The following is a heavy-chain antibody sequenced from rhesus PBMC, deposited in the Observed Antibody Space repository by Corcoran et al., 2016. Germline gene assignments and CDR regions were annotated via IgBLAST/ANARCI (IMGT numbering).Heavy chain of an antibody. V-gene: IGHV4-169*02. D-gene: IGHD5-24*01. J-gene: IGHJ4*01. Sequence: QLQLQESGPGLVKPSETLSVTCAVSGGSISSSYWSWIRQAPGKGLEWIGYIYSSGSSTNYNPSLKSRVTLSVDTSRNQLSLKLSSVTDADTAVYYCASTTVGTVKYFDYWGQGVLVTVSS. CDR1: GGSISSSY. CDR2: IYSSGSST. CDR3: ASTTVGTVKYFDY.